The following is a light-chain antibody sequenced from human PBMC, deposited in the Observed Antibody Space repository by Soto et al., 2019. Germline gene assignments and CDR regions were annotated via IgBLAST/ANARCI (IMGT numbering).Light chain of an antibody. CDR1: SSDVGGYNY. J-gene: IGLJ3*02. V-gene: IGLV2-11*01. Sequence: QSALTQPRSVSGSPGQSVTISCTGTSSDVGGYNYVSWYQQHPGKAPKLMIYDVSKRPSGVPDRFSGSKSGNTASLTISGLQAEDEAAYYCCSYAGSYTFERVFGGGTKLTVL. CDR2: DVS. CDR3: CSYAGSYTFERV.